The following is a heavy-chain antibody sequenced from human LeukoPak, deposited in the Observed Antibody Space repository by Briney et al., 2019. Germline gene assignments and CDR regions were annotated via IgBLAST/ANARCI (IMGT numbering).Heavy chain of an antibody. J-gene: IGHJ6*03. Sequence: SGPALVKPTQTLTLTCTFSGFSLSTSGMCVSWIRQPPGKALEWLARIDWDDDKYYSTSLKTRLTISKDTSKNQVVLTMTNMDPVDTATYYCARIRPDYGDPRPYYYYYYMDVWGKGTTVTVSS. CDR3: ARIRPDYGDPRPYYYYYYMDV. CDR1: GFSLSTSGMC. CDR2: IDWDDDK. V-gene: IGHV2-70*11. D-gene: IGHD4-17*01.